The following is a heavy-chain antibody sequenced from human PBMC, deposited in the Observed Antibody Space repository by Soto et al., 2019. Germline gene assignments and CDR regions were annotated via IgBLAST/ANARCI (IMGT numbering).Heavy chain of an antibody. J-gene: IGHJ4*02. V-gene: IGHV3-11*01. CDR2: ISPGGDIR. Sequence: KAGGSLRLSGAASGFIFTNFYMTWIRQSPGKGLELVSYISPGGDIRNYVDSVKGRFTISRDNTNRLVYLHMNSLRAEDTAVYYCTRDPRITDFWGQGTLVTVSS. CDR3: TRDPRITDF. D-gene: IGHD3-16*01. CDR1: GFIFTNFY.